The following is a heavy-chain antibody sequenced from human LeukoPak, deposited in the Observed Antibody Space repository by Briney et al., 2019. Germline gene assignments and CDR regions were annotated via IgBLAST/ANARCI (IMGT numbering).Heavy chain of an antibody. D-gene: IGHD2-15*01. CDR2: IYDSGRT. J-gene: IGHJ5*02. CDR1: GGSISSYY. CDR3: ARDRRPVGYCSGGSCYDWFDP. V-gene: IGHV4-4*07. Sequence: SETLSLTCSVSGGSISSYYLSWIRQPAGKGLEWIGRIYDSGRTTYNPSMKSRVTMSEDTSKNQVSLKLSSVTAADTAVYYCARDRRPVGYCSGGSCYDWFDPWGQGTLVTVSS.